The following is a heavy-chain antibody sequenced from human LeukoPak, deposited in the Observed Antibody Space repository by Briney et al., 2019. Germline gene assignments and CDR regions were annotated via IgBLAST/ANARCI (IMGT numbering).Heavy chain of an antibody. CDR3: ARVWGTTNWFDP. CDR2: IFTTGST. CDR1: GGSVSSCNYY. V-gene: IGHV4-61*02. Sequence: SETLSLTCTVSGGSVSSCNYYWSWIRQPAGKGLEWIGRIFTTGSTNYNASLKGRVTISVDTSKNQCSLNMRSRTAADTAVYYCARVWGTTNWFDPCSQGTLVTVYS. J-gene: IGHJ5*02. D-gene: IGHD1-7*01.